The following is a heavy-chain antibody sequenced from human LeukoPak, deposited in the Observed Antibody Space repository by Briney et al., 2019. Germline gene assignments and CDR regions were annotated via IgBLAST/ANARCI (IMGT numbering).Heavy chain of an antibody. CDR3: VKRRGGYYFDY. Sequence: PGGSLRLSCAASGFTFSSYAMSWVRQAPGKGLEWVSTITAEGVTTSYADSVKGRLTISRDSSTNTLFLQMNSLRAEDTAVYYCVKRRGGYYFDYWGQGTLVTVS. V-gene: IGHV3-23*01. CDR2: ITAEGVTT. D-gene: IGHD3-16*01. J-gene: IGHJ4*02. CDR1: GFTFSSYA.